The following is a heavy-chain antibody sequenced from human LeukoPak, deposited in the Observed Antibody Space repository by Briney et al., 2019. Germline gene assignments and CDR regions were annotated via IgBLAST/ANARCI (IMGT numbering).Heavy chain of an antibody. V-gene: IGHV4-59*01. Sequence: SETLSLTCTVTGGSISSYYWSWIRQPPGKGLEWIGYIYYSGSTNYNPSLKSRVTISVDTSKNQFSLKLSSVTAADTAVYYCVRSVSWEDYFDYWGQGTLVTVSS. CDR2: IYYSGST. J-gene: IGHJ4*02. CDR1: GGSISSYY. D-gene: IGHD6-13*01. CDR3: VRSVSWEDYFDY.